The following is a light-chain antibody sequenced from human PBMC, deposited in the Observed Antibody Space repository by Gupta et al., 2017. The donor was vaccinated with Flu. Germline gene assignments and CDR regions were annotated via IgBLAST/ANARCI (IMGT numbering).Light chain of an antibody. J-gene: IGKJ1*01. V-gene: IGKV1-6*01. CDR3: RQYDNYPRT. Sequence: AIQMTQSPSSLSASVGDRVTITCRASQGIRNDLGWYQQKPGKAPKLLIYDASSLKSGVPSRFSGSGSGTDFTLTISSLQPDDFATYYCRQYDNYPRTFGQGTKVEIK. CDR1: QGIRND. CDR2: DAS.